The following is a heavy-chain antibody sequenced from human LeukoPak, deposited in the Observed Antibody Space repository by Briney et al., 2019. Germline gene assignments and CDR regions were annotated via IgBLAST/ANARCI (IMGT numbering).Heavy chain of an antibody. CDR3: AKSGVDYDFWSGYYPPDY. Sequence: GGSLRLSCAASGFTFSTYAMTWVRQAPGKGLEWVSAISGSGAGTYYADSVKGRFTISRDNSKNTLYVQMNSLRAEDTAVYYCAKSGVDYDFWSGYYPPDYWGQGTLVTVSS. CDR2: ISGSGAGT. J-gene: IGHJ4*02. D-gene: IGHD3-3*01. CDR1: GFTFSTYA. V-gene: IGHV3-23*01.